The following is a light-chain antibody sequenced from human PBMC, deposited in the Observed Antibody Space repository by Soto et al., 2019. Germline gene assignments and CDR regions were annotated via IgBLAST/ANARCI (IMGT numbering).Light chain of an antibody. J-gene: IGLJ1*01. V-gene: IGLV2-14*01. CDR3: CSPTRSGTLI. CDR2: DVS. Sequence: QSVLTQPASVSGSLGHSITISCVGTSGDIGDYNYVSWYQQHPVKVPKVIIYDVSNRPSGVSYRFSGTKSGNTASLTVSGLQAEDEADYYCCSPTRSGTLIFGTGAKVTVL. CDR1: SGDIGDYNY.